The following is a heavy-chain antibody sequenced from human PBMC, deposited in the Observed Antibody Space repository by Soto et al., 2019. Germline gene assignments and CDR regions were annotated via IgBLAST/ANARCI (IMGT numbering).Heavy chain of an antibody. CDR1: GGSVSSGSYY. Sequence: PSETLSLTCTVSGGSVSSGSYYWSWIRQPPGKGLEWIGYIYYSGSTNYNPSLKSRVTISVDTSKNQFSLKLSSVTAADTAVYYCAKENNWNPRFDAFDIWGQGTMVTVSS. CDR2: IYYSGST. D-gene: IGHD1-1*01. V-gene: IGHV4-61*01. CDR3: AKENNWNPRFDAFDI. J-gene: IGHJ3*02.